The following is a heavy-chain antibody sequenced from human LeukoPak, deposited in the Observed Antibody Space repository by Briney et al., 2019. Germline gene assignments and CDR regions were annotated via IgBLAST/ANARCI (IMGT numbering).Heavy chain of an antibody. CDR2: INPVGGVT. J-gene: IGHJ6*03. CDR1: GYTFTGYY. V-gene: IGHV1-46*01. D-gene: IGHD6-13*01. CDR3: ASSGQPYYYYYMDV. Sequence: ASVKVSCKASGYTFTGYYMHWVRQAPGQGLEWMGVINPVGGVTTYAQRFQGRVTMTRDTSTSTFDMELSSLKSEDTAVYYCASSGQPYYYYYMDVWGKGTTVTVSS.